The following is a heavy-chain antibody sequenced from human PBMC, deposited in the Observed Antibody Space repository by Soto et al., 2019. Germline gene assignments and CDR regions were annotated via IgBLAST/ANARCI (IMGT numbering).Heavy chain of an antibody. CDR3: ARHIRAAAGHDAFDI. CDR1: GYSFTSYW. J-gene: IGHJ3*02. CDR2: IDPSDSYT. D-gene: IGHD6-13*01. Sequence: GESLKISCKGSGYSFTSYWISWVRQMPGKGLEWMGRIDPSDSYTNYSPSFQGHVTISADKSISTAYLQWSSLKASDTAMYYCARHIRAAAGHDAFDIWGQGTMVTV. V-gene: IGHV5-10-1*01.